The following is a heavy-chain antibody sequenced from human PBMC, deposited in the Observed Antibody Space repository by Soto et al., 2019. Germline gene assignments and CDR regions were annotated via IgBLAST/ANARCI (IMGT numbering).Heavy chain of an antibody. CDR1: GFTFTSYA. D-gene: IGHD1-1*01. J-gene: IGHJ4*02. Sequence: GGSLRLSCAASGFTFTSYAMTWVRQAPGKGLEWVSRISGGGTGTYYADSVKGRFTISRDNSKNTLFLQMNNLRADDAAIYYCANIGLTTGSPLQWGQGTLVTVSS. V-gene: IGHV3-23*01. CDR2: ISGGGTGT. CDR3: ANIGLTTGSPLQ.